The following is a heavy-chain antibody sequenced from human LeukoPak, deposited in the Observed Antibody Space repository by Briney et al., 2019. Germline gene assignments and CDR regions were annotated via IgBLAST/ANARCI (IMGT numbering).Heavy chain of an antibody. V-gene: IGHV4-34*01. CDR3: ARGQLAAGRNNWFDP. CDR1: GGSFSGYY. Sequence: SETLSLTCAVYGGSFSGYYWSWIRQPPGKGLEWIGEINHSGSTNYNPSLKSRVTISVDTSKNQFSLKLSSVTAADTAVYYCARGQLAAGRNNWFDPWGQGTLDTVSS. D-gene: IGHD6-13*01. J-gene: IGHJ5*02. CDR2: INHSGST.